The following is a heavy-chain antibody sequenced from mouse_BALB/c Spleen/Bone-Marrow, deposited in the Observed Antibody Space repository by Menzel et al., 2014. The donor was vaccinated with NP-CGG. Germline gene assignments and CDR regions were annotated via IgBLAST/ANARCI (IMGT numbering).Heavy chain of an antibody. V-gene: IGHV2-9-2*01. CDR3: VREGGYAMDY. Sequence: VQVVESGPGLVAPSQSLSITCTASGFSLSSYDISWIRQPPGKGLEWLGIIWTGGGTNYNSAFMSRLSITKDNSKSQVFLKMNSLQTDDTAIYYCVREGGYAMDYWGQGTSVTVSS. CDR1: GFSLSSYD. CDR2: IWTGGGT. J-gene: IGHJ4*01.